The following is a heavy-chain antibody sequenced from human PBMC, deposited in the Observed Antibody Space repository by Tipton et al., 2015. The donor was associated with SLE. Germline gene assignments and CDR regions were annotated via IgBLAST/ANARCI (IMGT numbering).Heavy chain of an antibody. CDR3: AGMEGSRSPGDYYYNGMDV. D-gene: IGHD3-10*01. CDR2: INHSGRT. Sequence: TLSLTCTVSGGSISSGTYYWNWIRQPAGRGLEWIGEINHSGRTKYNSPLKSRVSISVDTSNNQFSLKLSSVAAADTAVYYCAGMEGSRSPGDYYYNGMDVWGQGTTVTVSS. CDR1: GGSISSGTYY. V-gene: IGHV4-61*10. J-gene: IGHJ6*02.